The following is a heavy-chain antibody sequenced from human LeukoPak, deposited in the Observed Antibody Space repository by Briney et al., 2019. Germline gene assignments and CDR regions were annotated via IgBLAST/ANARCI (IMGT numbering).Heavy chain of an antibody. V-gene: IGHV4-59*01. CDR3: ARGYYDFWSGCYSPPSYYYDMDV. CDR1: GGSISSYY. D-gene: IGHD3-3*01. J-gene: IGHJ6*02. Sequence: PSETLSLTCTVSGGSISSYYWSWIRQPPGKGLEWIGYIYYSGSTNYNPSLKSRVTISVDTSKNQFSLKLSSVTAADTAVYYCARGYYDFWSGCYSPPSYYYDMDVWGQGTTVTVSS. CDR2: IYYSGST.